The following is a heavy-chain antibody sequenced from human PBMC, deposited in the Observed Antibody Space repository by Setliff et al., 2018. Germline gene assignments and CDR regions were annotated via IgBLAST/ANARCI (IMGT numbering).Heavy chain of an antibody. CDR1: GYNFITTG. D-gene: IGHD3-9*01. Sequence: VKVSCKTSGYNFITTGISWVRQAPGQGPEWMGCISPFNGNTNYAQKFQDRVTMTTDTSTATVYMELKNLRSDDTAVYYCARSSGPRVVLAADFDYWGQGTLVTVSS. V-gene: IGHV1-18*01. CDR2: ISPFNGNT. J-gene: IGHJ4*02. CDR3: ARSSGPRVVLAADFDY.